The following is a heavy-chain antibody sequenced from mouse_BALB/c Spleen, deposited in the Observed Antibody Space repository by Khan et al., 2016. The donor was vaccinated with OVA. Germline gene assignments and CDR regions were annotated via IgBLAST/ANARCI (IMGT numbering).Heavy chain of an antibody. CDR2: VSTGGSYT. Sequence: EVELVESGGDLVKPGGSLKLPCAASGFTFSTYGMSWVRQTPDKRLEWVATVSTGGSYTYYPDSVKGRFTISRDNAKNTLYLQMSSLKSEDTAMFYGARLAYYYDSEGFDYWGQGTLVTVSA. CDR3: ARLAYYYDSEGFDY. CDR1: GFTFSTYG. V-gene: IGHV5-6*01. D-gene: IGHD1-1*01. J-gene: IGHJ3*01.